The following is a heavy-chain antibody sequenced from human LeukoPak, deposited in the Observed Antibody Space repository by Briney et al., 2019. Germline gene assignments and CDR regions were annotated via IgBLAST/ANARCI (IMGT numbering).Heavy chain of an antibody. CDR1: GFNFSGFW. CDR3: ARDYYGSGSFPYDFDY. V-gene: IGHV3-7*01. CDR2: IKQDGSER. D-gene: IGHD3-10*01. J-gene: IGHJ4*02. Sequence: GGNLRLSCAASGFNFSGFWMTCVRQAPGKGREWVVKIKQDGSERYYTDSVKGQFTIARDNAKNSLYLQMNSLRAEDTAVYFCARDYYGSGSFPYDFDYWGQGTLVTVSS.